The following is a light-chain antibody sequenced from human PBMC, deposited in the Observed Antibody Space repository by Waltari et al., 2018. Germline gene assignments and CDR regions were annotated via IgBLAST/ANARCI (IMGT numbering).Light chain of an antibody. CDR3: QHGYGTPLT. Sequence: DIQMTQSPSSLSASVGDRVTITCQARQGISNNLAWYQQKPGKVPKLLIYKASTLQSGVPSRFSGSGSGTDFTLTISSLQPEDFATYYCQHGYGTPLTFGGGTKVEIK. V-gene: IGKV1-NL1*01. J-gene: IGKJ4*01. CDR1: QGISNN. CDR2: KAS.